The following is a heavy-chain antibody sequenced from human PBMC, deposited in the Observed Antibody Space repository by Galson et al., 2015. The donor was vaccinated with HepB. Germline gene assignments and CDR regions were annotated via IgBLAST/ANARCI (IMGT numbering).Heavy chain of an antibody. CDR2: IDLDDSET. D-gene: IGHD6-13*01. J-gene: IGHJ4*02. V-gene: IGHV5-51*03. CDR1: GLSSGTNW. CDR3: ARLKAVAAAGAGYLDY. Sequence: QSGAEVKKPGESLRISCKVSGLSSGTNWIAWVRQMPEKGLELMGIIDLDDSETGDSPSFEGQVTISADGSIATAYLQWSSLKASDSAIYFCARLKAVAAAGAGYLDYWGQGALITVSS.